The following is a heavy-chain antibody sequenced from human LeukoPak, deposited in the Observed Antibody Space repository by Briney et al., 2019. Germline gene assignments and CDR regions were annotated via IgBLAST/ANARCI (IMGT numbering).Heavy chain of an antibody. CDR3: AKDDYGDLIDY. CDR1: GFTFSSYG. D-gene: IGHD4-17*01. CDR2: IWYDGTNK. Sequence: AGSLRLSCAASGFTFSSYGMHWVRQAPGKGLEWVAVIWYDGTNKYYADSVKGRFTISRDNSKNTLYLQLNSMRAEATAVYYCAKDDYGDLIDYWGRGTLVSVSS. V-gene: IGHV3-33*06. J-gene: IGHJ4*02.